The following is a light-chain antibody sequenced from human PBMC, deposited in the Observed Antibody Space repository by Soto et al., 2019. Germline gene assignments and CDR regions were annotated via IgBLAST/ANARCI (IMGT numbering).Light chain of an antibody. Sequence: QSVLTQPPSASGTPGQRVTISCSGSSSNIGSNYVYWYQQLPGTAPKLLIYDNNKRPSGIPDRFSGSKSGTSATLGITGLQTGDEADYYCGTWDSSLSAHYVFGTGTKLTVL. CDR3: GTWDSSLSAHYV. J-gene: IGLJ1*01. CDR1: SSNIGSNY. CDR2: DNN. V-gene: IGLV1-51*01.